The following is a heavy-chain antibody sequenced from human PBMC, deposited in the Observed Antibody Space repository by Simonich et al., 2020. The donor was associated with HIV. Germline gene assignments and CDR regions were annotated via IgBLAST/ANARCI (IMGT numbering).Heavy chain of an antibody. CDR2: ISWNSGSI. CDR1: GFTFDEYA. J-gene: IGHJ3*02. V-gene: IGHV3-9*03. Sequence: EVQLVESGGGLVQPGRSLRLSCAASGFTFDEYAMHWVRQAPGKGLEWVSGISWNSGSIGYADSVKGRFTISRDNAKNSLYLQMNSLRAEDMALYYCAKDMSYGYDAFDIWGQGTMVTVSS. CDR3: AKDMSYGYDAFDI. D-gene: IGHD5-18*01.